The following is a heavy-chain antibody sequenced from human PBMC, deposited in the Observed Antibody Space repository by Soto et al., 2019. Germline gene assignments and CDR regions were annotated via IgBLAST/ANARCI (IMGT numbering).Heavy chain of an antibody. CDR3: ARVTEAASPGPPNYYMDV. J-gene: IGHJ6*03. CDR1: GFTLSDYY. Sequence: PGGSLRLSCAASGFTLSDYYMSWIRQAPGKGLEWVSYISSSGSTIYYADSVKGRFTISRDNAENSLYLQMNSLRAEDTAVYYCARVTEAASPGPPNYYMDVWGKGTTVTVSS. V-gene: IGHV3-11*01. D-gene: IGHD6-13*01. CDR2: ISSSGSTI.